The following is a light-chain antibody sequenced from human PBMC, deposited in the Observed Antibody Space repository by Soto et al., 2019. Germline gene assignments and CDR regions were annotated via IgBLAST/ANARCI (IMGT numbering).Light chain of an antibody. V-gene: IGLV2-14*01. CDR2: EDT. CDR1: SSDVGAYDR. J-gene: IGLJ3*02. Sequence: QSVLTQPPSASGSPGQSVTISCTGTSSDVGAYDRVSWYQHHPGKAPKLLSYEDTNRPSGVSTRFSGSKSANTASLTISGLQPEDEASYCYASYTRVDSWVFGGGTKLTVL. CDR3: ASYTRVDSWV.